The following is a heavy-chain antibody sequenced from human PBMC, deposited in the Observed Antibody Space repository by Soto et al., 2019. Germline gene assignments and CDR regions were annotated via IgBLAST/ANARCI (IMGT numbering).Heavy chain of an antibody. CDR2: ITSSGVST. D-gene: IGHD2-2*01. J-gene: IGHJ4*02. CDR3: AKDRDYPRDQFHY. Sequence: GGSLRLSCAASGFTFSSYAMSWVRQAPGKGLEWVSSITSSGVSTYYADSVRGRFTISRDNSKNTVFLHMDSLRAEDTAVYYCAKDRDYPRDQFHYWGQGTLVTVSS. V-gene: IGHV3-23*01. CDR1: GFTFSSYA.